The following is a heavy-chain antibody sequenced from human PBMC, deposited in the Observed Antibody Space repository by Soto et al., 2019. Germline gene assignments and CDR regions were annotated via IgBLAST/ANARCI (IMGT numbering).Heavy chain of an antibody. J-gene: IGHJ4*02. D-gene: IGHD3-3*01. CDR2: INHSGST. Sequence: SETLSLTCAVYGGSFSGYYWSWIRQPPGKGLEWIGEINHSGSTNYNPSLKSRVTISVDTSKNQFSLKLSSVTAADTAVYYCARNGDFWSGYYGYWGQGTLVTVSS. CDR3: ARNGDFWSGYYGY. V-gene: IGHV4-34*01. CDR1: GGSFSGYY.